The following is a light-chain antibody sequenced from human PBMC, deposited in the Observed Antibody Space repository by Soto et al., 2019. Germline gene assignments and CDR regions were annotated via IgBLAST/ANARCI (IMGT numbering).Light chain of an antibody. CDR1: QRVSGN. J-gene: IGKJ5*01. V-gene: IGKV3-20*01. CDR3: QQYGSSPPIT. Sequence: IVLTQSPATLSVSPVERATLFCMASQRVSGNLAWYQQKPGQAPRLLIYDASSRATGIPDRFSGSGSGTDFTLTISRLEPEDSAVYYCQQYGSSPPITFGQGTRLEIK. CDR2: DAS.